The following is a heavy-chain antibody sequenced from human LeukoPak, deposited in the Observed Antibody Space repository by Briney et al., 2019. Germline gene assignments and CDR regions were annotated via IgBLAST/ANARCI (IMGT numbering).Heavy chain of an antibody. D-gene: IGHD4-11*01. Sequence: SETLSLTCDVNGGSLSGSYWSWIRQSPEKGLEWIGEINQSGNSNYNPSLKSRVTILVDSSKNQFSLKLSSVTAADTAVYYCARQKPSTFRQYGRGRPLDSWGQGTLVTVSS. V-gene: IGHV4-34*01. CDR2: INQSGNS. CDR1: GGSLSGSY. J-gene: IGHJ4*02. CDR3: ARQKPSTFRQYGRGRPLDS.